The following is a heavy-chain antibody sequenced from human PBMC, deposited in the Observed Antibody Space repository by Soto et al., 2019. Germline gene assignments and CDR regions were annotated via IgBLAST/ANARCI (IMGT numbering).Heavy chain of an antibody. V-gene: IGHV4-59*01. CDR1: GASISSSY. Sequence: SETLSLTCTVSGASISSSYWSWIRQSPERGLEWIAYVYHTGATNYNPSLKSRVTISLDTSKGQFSLNLTSLTTADTAVYFCARGGNRYSNVASGVGGFDFWGQGSLVTVSS. D-gene: IGHD5-12*01. J-gene: IGHJ4*02. CDR2: VYHTGAT. CDR3: ARGGNRYSNVASGVGGFDF.